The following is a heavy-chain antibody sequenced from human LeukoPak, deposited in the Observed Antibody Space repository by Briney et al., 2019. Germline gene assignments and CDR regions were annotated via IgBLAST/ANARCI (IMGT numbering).Heavy chain of an antibody. J-gene: IGHJ5*02. V-gene: IGHV4-4*02. CDR3: ARDTLGVVPAARGRFDP. D-gene: IGHD2-2*01. CDR2: IYYSGST. Sequence: SGTLSLTCAVSGGSISSSNWWSWVRQPPGKGLEWIGYIYYSGSTNYNPSLKSRVTISVDTSKNQFSLKLSSVTAADTAVYYCARDTLGVVPAARGRFDPWGQGTLVTVSS. CDR1: GGSISSSNW.